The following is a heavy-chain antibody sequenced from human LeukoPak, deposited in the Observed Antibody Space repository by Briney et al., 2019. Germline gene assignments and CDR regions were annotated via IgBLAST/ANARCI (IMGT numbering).Heavy chain of an antibody. D-gene: IGHD6-19*01. CDR2: IWYDGSNK. CDR3: ARDNIAVAGNFLDY. Sequence: GGSLRLSCAASGFTFSSYGMHWVRQAPGKGLEWVAVIWYDGSNKYYADSVKGRFTISRDNSKNTLYLQMNSLRAEDTAVYYCARDNIAVAGNFLDYWGLGTLVTVSS. V-gene: IGHV3-33*01. J-gene: IGHJ4*02. CDR1: GFTFSSYG.